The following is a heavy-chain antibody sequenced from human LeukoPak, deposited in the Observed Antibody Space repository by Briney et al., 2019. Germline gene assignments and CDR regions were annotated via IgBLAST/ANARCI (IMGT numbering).Heavy chain of an antibody. CDR1: GGSISSSSYY. J-gene: IGHJ4*02. CDR3: ARHARYCSGGSCYSDY. CDR2: IYYSGST. D-gene: IGHD2-15*01. V-gene: IGHV4-39*01. Sequence: SETLSLTCTVSGGSISSSSYYWGWIRQPPGKGLECIGSIYYSGSTYYNPSLKSRVTISVDTSKNQFSLKLSSVTAADTAVHDCARHARYCSGGSCYSDYWGQGTLVTVSS.